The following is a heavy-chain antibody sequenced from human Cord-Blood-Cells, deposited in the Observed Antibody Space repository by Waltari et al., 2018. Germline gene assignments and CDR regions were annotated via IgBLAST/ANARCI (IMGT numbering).Heavy chain of an antibody. J-gene: IGHJ4*02. Sequence: QVQLVESGGGVVQPGRSLRLSCAASGFTFSSYGMHWVRQAPGKGLEWVAAIWDDGSNKYYADSGKGRFTISRDNSKNTLYLQMNSLGAEDTAVYYCARHAVAAAAYDYWGQGTLVTVSS. V-gene: IGHV3-33*01. CDR1: GFTFSSYG. CDR3: ARHAVAAAAYDY. CDR2: IWDDGSNK. D-gene: IGHD6-13*01.